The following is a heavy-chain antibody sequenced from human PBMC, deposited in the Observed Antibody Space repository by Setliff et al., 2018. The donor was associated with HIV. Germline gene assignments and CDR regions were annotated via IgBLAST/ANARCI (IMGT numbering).Heavy chain of an antibody. J-gene: IGHJ6*03. CDR1: GFTFSDHY. V-gene: IGHV3-72*01. CDR2: SRNKANSYTT. CDR3: ARGRLLWSGSYYYYYMDV. D-gene: IGHD3-10*01. Sequence: PGGSLRLSCAASGFTFSDHYMDWVRQAPGKGLEWVGRSRNKANSYTTEYAASEKGRFTISRDDSKNSLYLQMNSLKTEDTAVYYCARGRLLWSGSYYYYYMDVWGKGTTVTVSS.